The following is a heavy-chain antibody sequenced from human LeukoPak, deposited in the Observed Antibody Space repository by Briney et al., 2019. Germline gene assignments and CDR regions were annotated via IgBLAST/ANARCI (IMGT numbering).Heavy chain of an antibody. D-gene: IGHD6-13*01. CDR2: ISYSGSP. Sequence: PSETLSLTCTVSGASISSYYWSWIRQPPGKGLEWIGYISYSGSPNYNPSLKSRVTISADTSKNQFSLNLISVTAADTAVYYCARVGHIVAAGTYDWWGQGTLVTVSS. V-gene: IGHV4-59*08. J-gene: IGHJ4*02. CDR3: ARVGHIVAAGTYDW. CDR1: GASISSYY.